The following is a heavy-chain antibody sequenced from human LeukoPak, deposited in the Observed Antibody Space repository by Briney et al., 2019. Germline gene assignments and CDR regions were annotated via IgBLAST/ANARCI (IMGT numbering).Heavy chain of an antibody. CDR1: GFTFSSCG. CDR2: ISYDGSDK. CDR3: AKDSGYSYGYYFDY. J-gene: IGHJ4*02. V-gene: IGHV3-30*18. D-gene: IGHD5-18*01. Sequence: PGRSLRLSCAASGFTFSSCGMHWVRQAPGKGLVWVAVISYDGSDKFYADSVKGRFTISRDNSKNTLYLQMNSLRAEDTAVYYCAKDSGYSYGYYFDYWGQGNLVTVSS.